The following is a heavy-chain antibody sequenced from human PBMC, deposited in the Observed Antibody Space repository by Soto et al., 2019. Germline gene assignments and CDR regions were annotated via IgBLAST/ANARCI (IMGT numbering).Heavy chain of an antibody. D-gene: IGHD4-17*01. CDR1: GGSISSYY. Sequence: SETLSLTCTVSGGSISSYYWSWIRQPPGKGLEWIGYIYYSGSTNYNPSLKSRVTISVDTSKNQFSLKLSSVTAADTAVYYCARLIYGDYEFDYWGQGTLVTVSS. V-gene: IGHV4-59*08. CDR2: IYYSGST. J-gene: IGHJ4*02. CDR3: ARLIYGDYEFDY.